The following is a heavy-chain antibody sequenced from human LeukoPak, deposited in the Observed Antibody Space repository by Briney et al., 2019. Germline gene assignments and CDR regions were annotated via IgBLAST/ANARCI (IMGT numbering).Heavy chain of an antibody. Sequence: STYYADSVKGRFTISRDNSKNTLYLQMNSLRAEDTAVYYCAKDSASYHDFWSGYKPDLGYWGLGTLVTVSS. D-gene: IGHD3-3*01. CDR3: AKDSASYHDFWSGYKPDLGY. V-gene: IGHV3-NL1*01. CDR2: ST. J-gene: IGHJ4*02.